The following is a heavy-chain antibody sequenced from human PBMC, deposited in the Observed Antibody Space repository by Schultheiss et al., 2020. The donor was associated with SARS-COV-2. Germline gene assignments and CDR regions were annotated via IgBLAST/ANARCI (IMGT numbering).Heavy chain of an antibody. V-gene: IGHV3-30*19. Sequence: GGSLRLSCTASGFTFSSYGMHWVRQAPGKGLEWVAVIWYDGSNKYYADSVKGRFTISRDNSKNTLYLQMNSLRAEDTAVYYCARDDYKRGLGKWGQGTLVTVSS. CDR2: IWYDGSNK. D-gene: IGHD4-11*01. CDR3: ARDDYKRGLGK. J-gene: IGHJ4*02. CDR1: GFTFSSYG.